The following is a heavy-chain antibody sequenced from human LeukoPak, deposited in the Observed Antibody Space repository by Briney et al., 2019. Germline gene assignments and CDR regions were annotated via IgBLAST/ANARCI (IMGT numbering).Heavy chain of an antibody. CDR2: IYYSGST. V-gene: IGHV4-39*02. Sequence: PSETLSLTCTVSGGSISSSSYYWGWIRQPPGKGLEWIGSIYYSGSTYYNPSLKSRVTISVDTSKNQFSLKLSSVTAADTAVYYCARDQGAMYSRGRTRAYYYYYMDVWGKGTTVTISS. D-gene: IGHD6-19*01. CDR3: ARDQGAMYSRGRTRAYYYYYMDV. J-gene: IGHJ6*03. CDR1: GGSISSSSYY.